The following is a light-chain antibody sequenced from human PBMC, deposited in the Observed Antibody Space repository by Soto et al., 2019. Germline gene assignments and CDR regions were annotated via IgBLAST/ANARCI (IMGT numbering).Light chain of an antibody. V-gene: IGKV3D-7*01. J-gene: IGKJ1*01. CDR2: GAS. Sequence: EIVLTQSPATLSLSPGERATLSCRASQSVSNNYLAWYQQKPGQAPRLLIYGASNRATGIPDRFSGSGSGTDFTLTISSLQSEDFALYYCQQYNDWPLTFGQGTKVDIK. CDR3: QQYNDWPLT. CDR1: QSVSNNY.